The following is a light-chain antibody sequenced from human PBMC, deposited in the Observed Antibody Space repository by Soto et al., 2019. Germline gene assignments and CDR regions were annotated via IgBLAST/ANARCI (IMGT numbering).Light chain of an antibody. V-gene: IGLV3-21*02. CDR2: DDS. CDR3: QVLDSRGDKVL. CDR1: NIGSES. Sequence: SYELTQPPSVSVAPGQTAKITSGGNNIGSESVHWYQQKPGQAPVLVVYDDSARPSGIPERFSGSNSGNTATLTISRVDAGDEADYHCQVLDSRGDKVLFGGGTKLTVL. J-gene: IGLJ2*01.